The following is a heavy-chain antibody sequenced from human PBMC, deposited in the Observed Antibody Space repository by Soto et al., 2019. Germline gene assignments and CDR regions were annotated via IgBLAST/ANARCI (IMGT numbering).Heavy chain of an antibody. Sequence: EVQLVESGGGLVQPGGSLRLSCAASEFTFSTYDMHWVRQATGKGLEWVSCIGTAGDTFYPDSVKGRFTISRENAKNSLYLQMNSLRAEDTAVYYCARGGSSGWFDPWGQGTLVTVSS. D-gene: IGHD2-15*01. V-gene: IGHV3-13*01. CDR3: ARGGSSGWFDP. CDR2: IGTAGDT. J-gene: IGHJ5*02. CDR1: EFTFSTYD.